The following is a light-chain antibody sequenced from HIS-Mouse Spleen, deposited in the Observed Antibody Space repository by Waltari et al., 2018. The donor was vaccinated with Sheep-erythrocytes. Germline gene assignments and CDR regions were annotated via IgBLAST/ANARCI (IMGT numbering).Light chain of an antibody. CDR1: SSDVGSYNL. CDR3: CSYAGSSTPWV. Sequence: PGQSITISCTGTSSDVGSYNLVSWYQQHPGKAPKLMIYEGSKRPSGVSNRFSGSKSGNTASLTISGRQAEDEADYYCCSYAGSSTPWVFGGGTKLTVL. CDR2: EGS. V-gene: IGLV2-23*01. J-gene: IGLJ3*02.